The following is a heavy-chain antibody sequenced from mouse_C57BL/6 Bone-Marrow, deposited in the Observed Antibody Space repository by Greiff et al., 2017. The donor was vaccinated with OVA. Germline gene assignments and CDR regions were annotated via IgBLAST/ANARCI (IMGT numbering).Heavy chain of an antibody. J-gene: IGHJ3*01. CDR1: GYTFTSYG. CDR2: IYPRSGNT. D-gene: IGHD2-2*01. V-gene: IGHV1-81*01. CDR3: ARWGLDPFAY. Sequence: VQLQQSGAELARPGASVKLSCKASGYTFTSYGISWVKQRTGQGLEWIGEIYPRSGNTYYNEKFKGKATLTADKSSSTAYMELRSLTSEDSAVYFCARWGLDPFAYWGQGTLVTVSA.